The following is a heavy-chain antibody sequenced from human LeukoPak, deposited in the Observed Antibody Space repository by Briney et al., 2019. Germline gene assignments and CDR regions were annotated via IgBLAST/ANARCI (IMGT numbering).Heavy chain of an antibody. CDR3: ARDITGGGDAFDI. CDR2: IYYSGST. Sequence: SETLSLTCTVSGGSISSGSYYWAWIRQPPGKGLEWIGYIYYSGSTYYNPSLKSRVTISVDTSKNQFSLKLTSVTAADTAVYYCARDITGGGDAFDIWGQGTMVTVSS. D-gene: IGHD1-20*01. J-gene: IGHJ3*02. V-gene: IGHV4-31*03. CDR1: GGSISSGSYY.